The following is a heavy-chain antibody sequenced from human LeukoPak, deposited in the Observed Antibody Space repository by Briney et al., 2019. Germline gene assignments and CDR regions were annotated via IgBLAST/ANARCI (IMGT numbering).Heavy chain of an antibody. CDR3: TKDRGGAQGGH. CDR1: GYTFTGYY. D-gene: IGHD3-16*01. V-gene: IGHV1-2*02. CDR2: INPNSGGT. Sequence: ASVTVSCKASGYTFTGYYIHWVRQTPGQGLEWMGWINPNSGGTNYAQKFQGRVTKTRDTSISTAYMELSRLRSDDTAVYYCTKDRGGAQGGHGGQGTLVTVSS. J-gene: IGHJ4*02.